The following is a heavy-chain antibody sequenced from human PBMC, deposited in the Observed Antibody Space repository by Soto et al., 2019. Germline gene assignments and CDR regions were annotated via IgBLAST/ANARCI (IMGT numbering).Heavy chain of an antibody. CDR2: IKEDGSAK. V-gene: IGHV3-7*01. D-gene: IGHD1-26*01. CDR1: GFTFTSYW. Sequence: EVQLVESGGGLVQPGGSLRVSCAASGFTFTSYWMSWVRQAPGKGLEWVANIKEDGSAKYYVDSVKGRFTISRDNAKNSLYLQMNSLRAEDTAVYYCAREDYYRFDYWGQGNLVTVSS. CDR3: AREDYYRFDY. J-gene: IGHJ4*02.